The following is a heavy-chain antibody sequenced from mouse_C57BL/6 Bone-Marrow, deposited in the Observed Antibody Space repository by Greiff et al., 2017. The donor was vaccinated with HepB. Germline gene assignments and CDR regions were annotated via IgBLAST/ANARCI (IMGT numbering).Heavy chain of an antibody. J-gene: IGHJ3*01. D-gene: IGHD2-4*01. CDR1: GFNIKDDY. V-gene: IGHV14-4*01. Sequence: EVKLVEPGAELVRPGASVKLSCTASGFNIKDDYMHWVKQRPEQGLEWIGWIDPENGDTEYASKFQGKATITADTSSNTAYLQLSSLTSEDTAVYYCTTGRYYEYGGFAYWGQGTLVTVSA. CDR3: TTGRYYEYGGFAY. CDR2: IDPENGDT.